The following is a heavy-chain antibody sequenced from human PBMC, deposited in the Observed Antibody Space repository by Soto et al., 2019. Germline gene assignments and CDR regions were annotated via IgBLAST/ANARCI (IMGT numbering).Heavy chain of an antibody. CDR1: GGSITNSNW. J-gene: IGHJ4*02. D-gene: IGHD1-26*01. V-gene: IGHV4-4*02. CDR2: IYHAGST. CDR3: ARGPPIVGNTTPLDS. Sequence: SETLSLTXTVSGGSITNSNWWSWVRLPPAKGLEWIGDIYHAGSTKYNPSLGRRVTISVDTSNNQFALTLTSVTAADTAVYFCARGPPIVGNTTPLDSWGQGTLVTVSS.